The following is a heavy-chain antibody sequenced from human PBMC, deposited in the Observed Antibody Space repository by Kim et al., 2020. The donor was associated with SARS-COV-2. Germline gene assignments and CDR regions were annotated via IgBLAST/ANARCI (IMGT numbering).Heavy chain of an antibody. CDR2: ITRNGGST. V-gene: IGHV3-20*04. J-gene: IGHJ4*02. CDR1: GFTFDDYG. D-gene: IGHD6-19*01. CDR3: ARGYISGPFDC. Sequence: GGSLILSCAASGFTFDDYGMSWVRQVPGKGLEWVSGITRNGGSTGYAASVKGRFTISRDNAKNSLYLQMNSLGAEDTALYYCARGYISGPFDCWGQGTLVTVSS.